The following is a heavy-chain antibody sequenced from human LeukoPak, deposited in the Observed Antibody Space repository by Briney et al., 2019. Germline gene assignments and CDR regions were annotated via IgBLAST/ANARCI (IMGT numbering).Heavy chain of an antibody. J-gene: IGHJ4*01. CDR3: ARDWPPVSGSFDPGHFDS. CDR2: ISYDGSNK. CDR1: GFTFSSYA. V-gene: IGHV3-30-3*01. D-gene: IGHD1-26*01. Sequence: PGRSLRLSCAASGFTFSSYAMHWVRQAPGKGLEWVAVISYDGSNKYYADSVKGRFTISRDNSKNTLYLQMNSLRAEDTAVYYCARDWPPVSGSFDPGHFDSWGHGALVTVSS.